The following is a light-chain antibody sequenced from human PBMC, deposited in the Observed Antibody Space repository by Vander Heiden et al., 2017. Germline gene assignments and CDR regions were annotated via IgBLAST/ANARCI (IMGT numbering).Light chain of an antibody. CDR2: WAS. Sequence: DIAMTQSPDSLAVSLGERATINRKSSQSVLYSSNNKNYVAWYQQKPGQPPKLLIYWASTRESGVPDRFSGSGSGTDFTLTISSLQAEDVAFYYCQQCYSTPVTFGHGTKLEIK. CDR3: QQCYSTPVT. CDR1: QSVLYSSNNKNY. J-gene: IGKJ2*01. V-gene: IGKV4-1*01.